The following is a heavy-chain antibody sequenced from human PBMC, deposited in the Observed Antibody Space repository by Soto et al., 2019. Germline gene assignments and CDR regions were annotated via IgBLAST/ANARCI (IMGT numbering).Heavy chain of an antibody. Sequence: SETLSLTCTVSGGSISTYYWSWIRQPPGKGLEWIGYIYYSGSTNYNPSLKSRVTISVDTSKNQFSLKLSSVTAADTAVYYCARGPFVTMVRALDVWGQGTTVTVSS. CDR2: IYYSGST. CDR3: ARGPFVTMVRALDV. D-gene: IGHD3-10*01. V-gene: IGHV4-59*12. J-gene: IGHJ6*02. CDR1: GGSISTYY.